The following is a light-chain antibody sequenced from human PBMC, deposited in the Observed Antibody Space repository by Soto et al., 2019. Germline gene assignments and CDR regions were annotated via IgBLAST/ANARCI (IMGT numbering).Light chain of an antibody. CDR3: QQYRYYPLT. CDR2: DAS. J-gene: IGKJ4*01. Sequence: DIQMTQSPSTLSASVGDKVTITCRASQSIGRWLAWYQQKPGKATKGLIYDASSLESGVPSRFSGGGSGKEFTLTISSLQPDDFASYSCQQYRYYPLTFGGGTKVDIK. V-gene: IGKV1-5*01. CDR1: QSIGRW.